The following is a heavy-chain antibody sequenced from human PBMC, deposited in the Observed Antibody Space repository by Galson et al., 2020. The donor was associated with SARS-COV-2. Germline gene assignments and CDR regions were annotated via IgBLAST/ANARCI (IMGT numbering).Heavy chain of an antibody. V-gene: IGHV1-2*06. J-gene: IGHJ6*03. Sequence: ASVKVSCKASGYTFTGYYMHWVRQAPGQGLEWMGRINPNSGGTNYAQKFQGRVTMTRDTSISTAYMELSRLRSDDTAVYYCASGDYYDSSGYYCGRHGYYYYYMDVGGKGTTVTISS. CDR2: INPNSGGT. CDR3: ASGDYYDSSGYYCGRHGYYYYYMDV. CDR1: GYTFTGYY. D-gene: IGHD3-22*01.